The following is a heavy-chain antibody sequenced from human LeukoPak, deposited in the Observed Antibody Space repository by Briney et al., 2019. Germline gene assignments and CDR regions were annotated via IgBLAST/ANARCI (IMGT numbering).Heavy chain of an antibody. CDR3: ARGGDTYYYMDV. V-gene: IGHV3-11*06. Sequence: GGSLRLSCAASGFTFSDYYMSWIRQAPGKGLEWVAYISSSSSYIYYADSVKGRFTISRDNAKNSLYLQMNSLRAEDTAVYYCARGGDTYYYMDVWGKGTTVTISS. CDR2: ISSSSSYI. J-gene: IGHJ6*03. D-gene: IGHD3-10*01. CDR1: GFTFSDYY.